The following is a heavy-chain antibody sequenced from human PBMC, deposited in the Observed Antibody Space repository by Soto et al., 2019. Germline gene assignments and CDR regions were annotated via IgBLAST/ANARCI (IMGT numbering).Heavy chain of an antibody. J-gene: IGHJ6*03. D-gene: IGHD3-16*01. Sequence: EVQLLESGGGVVQPGESLRLSCAASGFTFSNYAMNWVRQAAGKGLEWVSTISGGGVSAYYADSVRGRFTISRDNSKNTLYLQMNSLRAEDTSVYYCAKEGRGGPYFDHYYMDVWGRGATVTVSS. CDR2: ISGGGVSA. CDR3: AKEGRGGPYFDHYYMDV. V-gene: IGHV3-23*01. CDR1: GFTFSNYA.